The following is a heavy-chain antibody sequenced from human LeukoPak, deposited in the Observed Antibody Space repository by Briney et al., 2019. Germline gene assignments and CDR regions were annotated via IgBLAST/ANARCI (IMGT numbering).Heavy chain of an antibody. J-gene: IGHJ4*02. V-gene: IGHV3-23*01. CDR2: ITGSGGST. CDR1: GVTFSNHA. CDR3: VRWNGLTDY. Sequence: PGGSLRLSCAASGVTFSNHAMSWVRQAPGKGLEWVSGITGSGGSTYHAESVKGRFTISRDNFKNTLYLQMNSLRVEDTAVYYCVRWNGLTDYWGQGTLVTVSS. D-gene: IGHD1-1*01.